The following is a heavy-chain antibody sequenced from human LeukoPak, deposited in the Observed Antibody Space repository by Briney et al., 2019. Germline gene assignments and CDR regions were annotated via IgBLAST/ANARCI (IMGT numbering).Heavy chain of an antibody. D-gene: IGHD5-24*01. CDR1: GGTFSSYA. Sequence: ASVKVSCKASGGTFSSYAISWVRQAPGQALEWMGGTIPILCIANYAQKFQGRVTITADKSTSTDYMELSSLRSEDTAVYYCASRAYRDGYNYMGYWGQGTLVTVSS. CDR3: ASRAYRDGYNYMGY. J-gene: IGHJ4*02. V-gene: IGHV1-69*10. CDR2: TIPILCIA.